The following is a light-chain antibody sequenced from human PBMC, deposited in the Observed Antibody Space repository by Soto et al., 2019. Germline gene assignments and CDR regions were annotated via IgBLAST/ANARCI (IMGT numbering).Light chain of an antibody. V-gene: IGLV2-14*01. J-gene: IGLJ3*02. CDR3: SSYTSDSTAV. CDR1: SSDVGNYNY. Sequence: QSALTQPASVSGSPGQSITISCTGTSSDVGNYNYVSWYQQYLGKAPKLIIYEVSNRPSGVSNRFSGSKSGNTASLTISGLQAEDEADYYCSSYTSDSTAVFGGGTQLTVL. CDR2: EVS.